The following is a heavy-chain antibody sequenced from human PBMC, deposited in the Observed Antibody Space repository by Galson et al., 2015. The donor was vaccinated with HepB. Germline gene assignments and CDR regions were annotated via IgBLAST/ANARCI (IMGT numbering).Heavy chain of an antibody. Sequence: SLRLSCATSGFTFTSYNMHWVRQSPVKGLEWLAIISDGGKTGFYADSVKGRFTISRDNSKNTLSLQMNSLRPEDTAVYYCARDSKWNYDYWGQGTLVTVSS. CDR1: GFTFTSYN. CDR2: ISDGGKTG. J-gene: IGHJ4*02. V-gene: IGHV3-30*16. CDR3: ARDSKWNYDY. D-gene: IGHD1-26*01.